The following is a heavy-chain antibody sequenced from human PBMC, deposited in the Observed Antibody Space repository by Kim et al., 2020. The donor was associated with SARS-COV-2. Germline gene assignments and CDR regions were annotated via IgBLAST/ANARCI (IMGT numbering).Heavy chain of an antibody. CDR2: IYYTWTT. J-gene: IGHJ4*02. CDR3: VAYKYETTYDF. Sequence: SETLSLTCTVSGGSISSSRHYWAWIRQPPGKGLEWIGSIYYTWTTDYNPSLKSRVTISLDTSKNEFSLKLNSVTAADTAVYYCVAYKYETTYDFWGQGTLVAVSS. D-gene: IGHD1-1*01. CDR1: GGSISSSRHY. V-gene: IGHV4-39*01.